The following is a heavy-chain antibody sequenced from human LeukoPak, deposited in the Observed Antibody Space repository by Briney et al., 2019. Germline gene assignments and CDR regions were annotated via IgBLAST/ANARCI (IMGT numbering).Heavy chain of an antibody. CDR2: IYYSGST. V-gene: IGHV4-39*01. Sequence: SETLSLTCTVSGGSISSSSYYWGWIRQPPGKGLEWIGNIYYSGSTYYNPSLKSRVTISVDTSKNQFSLKLSSVTAADTAVYYCARLVPYNWPRPYYFDYWGQGTLVTVSS. J-gene: IGHJ4*02. CDR1: GGSISSSSYY. CDR3: ARLVPYNWPRPYYFDY. D-gene: IGHD1-20*01.